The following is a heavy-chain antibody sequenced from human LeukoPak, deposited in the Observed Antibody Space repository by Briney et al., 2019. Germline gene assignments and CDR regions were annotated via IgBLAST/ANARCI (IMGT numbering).Heavy chain of an antibody. CDR3: ARELRGFDL. CDR2: ISGSGGST. Sequence: GGSLRLSCAASGFTFSSYGMSWVRQAPGKGLEWVSAISGSGGSTYYADSVKGRFTISRDNSKNMLYLELNSLRAEDTAVYYCARELRGFDLWGQGTLVSVSS. CDR1: GFTFSSYG. J-gene: IGHJ5*02. V-gene: IGHV3-23*01.